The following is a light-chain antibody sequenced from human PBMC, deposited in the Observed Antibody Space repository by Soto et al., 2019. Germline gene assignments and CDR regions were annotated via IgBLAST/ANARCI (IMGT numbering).Light chain of an antibody. V-gene: IGLV2-14*01. CDR1: SSDVGGYNY. CDR3: SSYTSSTTLHV. CDR2: EVS. Sequence: QSALTQPASVSGSPGQSITISCTGTSSDVGGYNYVSWYQQYPGKAPKLMIYEVSNRPSGVSNRFSGSKSGYTASLTISALHAEDDADYFCSSYTSSTTLHVFGTGTKVTVL. J-gene: IGLJ1*01.